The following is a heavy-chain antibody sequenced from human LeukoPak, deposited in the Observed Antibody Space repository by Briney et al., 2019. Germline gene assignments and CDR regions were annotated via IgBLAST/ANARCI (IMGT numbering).Heavy chain of an antibody. Sequence: GASVKVSCKASGYTFTGYYLHWVRQAPGRGLEYMGWINPNTGGTNYVQKFQGRVTMTRDTSISTGYMELSSLRSDDTALYYCARADGYNLGDFWGQGTQVTVSS. CDR3: ARADGYNLGDF. CDR1: GYTFTGYY. J-gene: IGHJ4*02. V-gene: IGHV1-2*02. CDR2: INPNTGGT. D-gene: IGHD5-24*01.